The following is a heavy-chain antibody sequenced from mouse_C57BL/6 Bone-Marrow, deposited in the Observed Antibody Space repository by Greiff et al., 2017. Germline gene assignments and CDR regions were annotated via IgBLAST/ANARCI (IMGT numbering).Heavy chain of an antibody. CDR1: GYTFTDYE. J-gene: IGHJ2*01. CDR2: IDPETGGT. D-gene: IGHD1-3*01. V-gene: IGHV1-15*01. Sequence: ESGAELVRPGASVTLSCKASGYTFTDYEMHWVKQTPVHGLEWIGAIDPETGGTAYNQKFKGKAILTADKSSSTAYMELRSLTSEDSAVYYCTRFEGSSKCYFDYWGQGTTLTVSS. CDR3: TRFEGSSKCYFDY.